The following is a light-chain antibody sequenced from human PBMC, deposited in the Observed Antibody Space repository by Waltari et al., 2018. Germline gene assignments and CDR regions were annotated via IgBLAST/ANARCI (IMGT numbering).Light chain of an antibody. J-gene: IGKJ4*01. CDR1: QSLLYSNGYNY. Sequence: EIVLTQSPLSLPVTPGEAASISCRASQSLLYSNGYNYLDWYLQKPGQSPQLLIYLGSNRASGVPDRFSGSGSGTDFTLKITRVEAEDVGVYYCMQALQTPLTFGGGTKVEIK. V-gene: IGKV2-28*01. CDR2: LGS. CDR3: MQALQTPLT.